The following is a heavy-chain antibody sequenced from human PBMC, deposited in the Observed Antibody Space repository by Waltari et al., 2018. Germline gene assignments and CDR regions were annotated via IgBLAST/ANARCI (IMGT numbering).Heavy chain of an antibody. D-gene: IGHD6-6*01. J-gene: IGHJ2*01. CDR3: ARGAVYSSSSGYFDL. V-gene: IGHV1-8*02. Sequence: QVQLVQSGAEVTKPGASVKVSCKASGYNFTSYDINWVRQATGQGLEWMGWMNPNSGNTGYAQKYQGRVTMTRNTSISTAYMELSSLRSEDTAVYYCARGAVYSSSSGYFDLWGRGTLVTVSS. CDR1: GYNFTSYD. CDR2: MNPNSGNT.